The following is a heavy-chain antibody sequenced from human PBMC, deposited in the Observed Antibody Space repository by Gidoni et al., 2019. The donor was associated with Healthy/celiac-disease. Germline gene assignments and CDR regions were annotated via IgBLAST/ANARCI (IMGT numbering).Heavy chain of an antibody. CDR3: ARDLGYSYTFDY. CDR2: INAGNGNT. CDR1: GYTFTSYA. D-gene: IGHD5-18*01. V-gene: IGHV1-3*01. Sequence: QLVQSGAEVKKPGASVKVSCKASGYTFTSYAMHWVRQAPGQRLEWMGWINAGNGNTKYSQKFQGRVTITRDTSASTAYMELSSLRSEDTAVYYCARDLGYSYTFDYWGQGTLVTVSS. J-gene: IGHJ4*02.